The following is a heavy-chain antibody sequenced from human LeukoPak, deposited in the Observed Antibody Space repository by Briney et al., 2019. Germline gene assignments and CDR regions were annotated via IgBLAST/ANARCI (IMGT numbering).Heavy chain of an antibody. V-gene: IGHV4-34*01. CDR1: GGSFSGYY. CDR3: ARLFDY. Sequence: SETLSLTCAVYGGSFSGYYWSWIRRPPGKGLEWIGEINHSGSTNYNPSLKSRVTMSVDTSKNQLSLKLSSVTAADTAVYYCARLFDYWGQGTLVTVSS. J-gene: IGHJ4*02. CDR2: INHSGST.